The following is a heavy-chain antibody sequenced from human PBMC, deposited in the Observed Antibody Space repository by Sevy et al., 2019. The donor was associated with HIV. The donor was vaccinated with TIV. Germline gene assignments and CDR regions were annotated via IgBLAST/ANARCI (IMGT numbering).Heavy chain of an antibody. J-gene: IGHJ5*02. Sequence: SETLSLTCTVSGGSISSSSYYWGWIRQPPGKGLEWIGSIYYSGSTYYNPSLKSRVTLSVDTSKNQFALKLSSVTAADPAGYYLARRPSYCGGDCSKENWFDPWGQGTLVTVSS. CDR2: IYYSGST. V-gene: IGHV4-39*01. D-gene: IGHD2-21*02. CDR1: GGSISSSSYY. CDR3: ARRPSYCGGDCSKENWFDP.